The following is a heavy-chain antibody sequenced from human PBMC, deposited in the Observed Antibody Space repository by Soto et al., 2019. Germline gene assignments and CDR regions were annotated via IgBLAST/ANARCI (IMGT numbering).Heavy chain of an antibody. CDR1: GYTFTSYD. V-gene: IGHV1-8*01. CDR3: ARGIGGNDIYYYYHLDV. D-gene: IGHD3-22*01. J-gene: IGHJ6*03. Sequence: ASVKVSCKASGYTFTSYDINWVRQATGQGLEWMGWMNPNSGNTGYAQKFQGRVTMTRNTSISTAYMELSSLRSEDTAVYYCARGIGGNDIYYYYHLDVWGKGTTVTVSS. CDR2: MNPNSGNT.